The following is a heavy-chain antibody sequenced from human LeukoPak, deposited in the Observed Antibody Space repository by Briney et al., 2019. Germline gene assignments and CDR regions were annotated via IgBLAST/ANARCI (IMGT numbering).Heavy chain of an antibody. CDR3: ARVFDAFDI. CDR2: IYCSGST. V-gene: IGHV4-59*01. Sequence: SETLSLTCTVSGGSISSYYRSWIRQPPGKGLQWIGYIYCSGSTNYSPSLKSRVTISVDTSKNHFSLKLSSVTAADTAMYYCARVFDAFDIWGQGTMVTVSS. CDR1: GGSISSYY. J-gene: IGHJ3*02.